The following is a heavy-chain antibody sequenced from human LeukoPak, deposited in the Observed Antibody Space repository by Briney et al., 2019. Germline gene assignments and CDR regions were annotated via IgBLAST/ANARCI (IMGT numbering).Heavy chain of an antibody. D-gene: IGHD3-22*01. J-gene: IGHJ4*02. V-gene: IGHV3-23*01. Sequence: PGGSLRLSCAASGFTFSSYAMSWVRQAPGKGLEWVSAISGSGGSTYYADSVKGRFTISRDNSKNTLYLQMNSLRAEDTAVYYCAKDRSGYDSSGYYRPTFDYWGQGTLVTVSS. CDR3: AKDRSGYDSSGYYRPTFDY. CDR1: GFTFSSYA. CDR2: ISGSGGST.